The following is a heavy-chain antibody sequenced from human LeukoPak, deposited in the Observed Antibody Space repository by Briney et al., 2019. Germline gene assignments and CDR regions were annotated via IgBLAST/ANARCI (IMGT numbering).Heavy chain of an antibody. V-gene: IGHV4-59*08. D-gene: IGHD2-15*01. Sequence: PSETLSLTCTVSGGSISGYFWSCTRQPPGQGLEFIGYIYYTGATLYNPSLKSRVTMSVDTSKNQFSLKLSSVTAADTAVYYCARHDPVGYYQHGMEAWGQGTTVTVYS. CDR1: GGSISGYF. CDR3: ARHDPVGYYQHGMEA. J-gene: IGHJ6*02. CDR2: IYYTGAT.